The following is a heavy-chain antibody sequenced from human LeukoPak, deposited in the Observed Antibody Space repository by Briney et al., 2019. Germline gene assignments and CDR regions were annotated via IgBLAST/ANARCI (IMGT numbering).Heavy chain of an antibody. CDR1: GGSISSYY. Sequence: SETLSLTCTVSGGSISSYYWSWIRQPPGKGLEWIGSIYYSGSTYYNPSLKSRVTIFVDTSKNQFSLELSSVTAADTAVYYCARHPYSGYDKASAAEWEGDFDYWGQGTLVTVSS. D-gene: IGHD5-12*01. J-gene: IGHJ4*02. CDR3: ARHPYSGYDKASAAEWEGDFDY. CDR2: IYYSGST. V-gene: IGHV4-59*05.